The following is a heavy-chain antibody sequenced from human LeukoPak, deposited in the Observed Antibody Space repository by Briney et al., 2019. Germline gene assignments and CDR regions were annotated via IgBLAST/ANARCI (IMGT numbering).Heavy chain of an antibody. Sequence: SGTLSLTCAVSGGSISSSNWWSWVRQPPGKGLEWIGEIYHSGSTNYNPSPKSRVTISVDKSKNQFSLKLSSVTAADTAVYYCARRSYDILTGPYPNFDYWGQGTLVTVSS. V-gene: IGHV4-4*02. CDR3: ARRSYDILTGPYPNFDY. CDR1: GGSISSSNW. J-gene: IGHJ4*02. D-gene: IGHD3-9*01. CDR2: IYHSGST.